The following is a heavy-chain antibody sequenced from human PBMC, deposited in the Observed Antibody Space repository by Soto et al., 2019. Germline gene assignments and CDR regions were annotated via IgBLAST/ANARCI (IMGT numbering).Heavy chain of an antibody. J-gene: IGHJ6*02. CDR1: GYTFTSYG. CDR2: ISAYNGNT. D-gene: IGHD5-18*01. Sequence: QVQLVQSGAEVKKPGASVKVSCKASGYTFTSYGISWVRQAPGQGLEWMGWISAYNGNTNYAQKLQGRVTMTTDTFTSTAYMELRSPRSDDTAVYYCARVKYSPPSYYYYGMDVWGQGTTVTVSS. V-gene: IGHV1-18*01. CDR3: ARVKYSPPSYYYYGMDV.